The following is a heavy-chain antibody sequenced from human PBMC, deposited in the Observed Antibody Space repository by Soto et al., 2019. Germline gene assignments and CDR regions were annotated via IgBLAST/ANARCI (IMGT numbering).Heavy chain of an antibody. D-gene: IGHD2-15*01. V-gene: IGHV4-31*02. CDR3: ARGYGSSGSCYSCYFDY. J-gene: IGHJ4*02. Sequence: TLSLTWTVSGGSLKCVGHYWSWLGPQPGKGLEWIGDINYSGSTNYNPSLKRRVTISVDTSKNQFSLKLSSVTAADTAVYYCARGYGSSGSCYSCYFDYWGQGTLVTVSS. CDR1: GGSLKCVGHY. CDR2: INYSGST.